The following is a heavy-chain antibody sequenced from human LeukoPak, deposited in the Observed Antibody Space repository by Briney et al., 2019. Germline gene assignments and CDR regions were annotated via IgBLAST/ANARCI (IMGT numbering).Heavy chain of an antibody. Sequence: PGGSLRLSCAASGFTFSDYYMSWIRQAPGKGLEWVSYIGSSGSTIYYADSVKGRFTISRDNAKNSLYLQMNSLRAEDTAVYYCARFPRHTLYSSSWYRGIFYYYYGMDVWGQGTTVTVSS. J-gene: IGHJ6*02. V-gene: IGHV3-11*01. D-gene: IGHD6-13*01. CDR2: IGSSGSTI. CDR1: GFTFSDYY. CDR3: ARFPRHTLYSSSWYRGIFYYYYGMDV.